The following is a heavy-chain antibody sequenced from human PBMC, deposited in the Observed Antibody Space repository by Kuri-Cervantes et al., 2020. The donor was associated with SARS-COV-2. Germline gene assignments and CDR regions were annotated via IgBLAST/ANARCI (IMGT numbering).Heavy chain of an antibody. J-gene: IGHJ4*02. V-gene: IGHV1-18*01. CDR2: ISAYNGNT. CDR1: GYTFTKFL. Sequence: ASVKVSCKASGYTFTKFLMHWVRQAPGQRPEWLGWISAYNGNTNYAQKLQGRVTMTTDTSTSTAYMELRSLRSDDTAVYYCARARIAAAGFSCQEYWGQGTLVTVSS. D-gene: IGHD6-13*01. CDR3: ARARIAAAGFSCQEY.